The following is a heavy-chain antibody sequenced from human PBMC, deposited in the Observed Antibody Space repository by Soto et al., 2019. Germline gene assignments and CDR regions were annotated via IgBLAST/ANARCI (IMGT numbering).Heavy chain of an antibody. CDR2: INHSGST. D-gene: IGHD6-6*01. Sequence: QVLLQQWGAGLLKPSETLSLTCAVYGGSFSDYYWSWIRQPPGKGLEWIGEINHSGSTNYNPSLKSRVTIAVDPAKNQFPLRLSSVTAAETAVYYCERTSRFAYWGQGTLVTVSS. J-gene: IGHJ4*02. CDR3: ERTSRFAY. CDR1: GGSFSDYY. V-gene: IGHV4-34*01.